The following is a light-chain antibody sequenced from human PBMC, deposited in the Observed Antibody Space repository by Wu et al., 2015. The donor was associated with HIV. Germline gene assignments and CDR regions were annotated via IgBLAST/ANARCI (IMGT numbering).Light chain of an antibody. J-gene: IGKJ1*01. CDR2: GAS. CDR3: QQYDDWHA. CDR1: QSVSSSY. V-gene: IGKV3-15*01. Sequence: EIVMTQSPVTLSVSPGERATLSCRASQSVSSSYLAWYQQKPGQAPRLLVYGASIRATGIPARFSGSGSGTEFTLTITSMQSEDFAVYHCQQYDDWHAFGQGTKVEVK.